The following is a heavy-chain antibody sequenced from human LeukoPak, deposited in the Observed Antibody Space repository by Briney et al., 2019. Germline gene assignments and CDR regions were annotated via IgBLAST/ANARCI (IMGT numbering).Heavy chain of an antibody. V-gene: IGHV4-34*01. J-gene: IGHJ4*02. CDR3: ARESSYYYDSSDPEY. CDR2: ISHSGST. CDR1: GGSFSGYY. D-gene: IGHD3-22*01. Sequence: PSETLSLTCAVYGGSFSGYYWSWIRQPPGKGLEWIGEISHSGSTNYNPSLKSRVTISVDTSKNQFSLKLSSVTAADTAVYYCARESSYYYDSSDPEYWGQGTLVTVSS.